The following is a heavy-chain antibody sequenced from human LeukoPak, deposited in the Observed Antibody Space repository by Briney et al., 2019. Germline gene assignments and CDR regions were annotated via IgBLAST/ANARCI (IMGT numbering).Heavy chain of an antibody. CDR2: ISGRSSHI. CDR3: GRAFPPLRISAAGDS. Sequence: PGGSLRLSCTASGFTFSDYDMNWVRQAPGKGLEYVSSISGRSSHIYYGDSVKGRFAISGDNAKNSLYLQMNSLRAEDTAVYYCGRAFPPLRISAAGDSWGQGTLVTVSS. D-gene: IGHD6-25*01. CDR1: GFTFSDYD. J-gene: IGHJ5*01. V-gene: IGHV3-21*01.